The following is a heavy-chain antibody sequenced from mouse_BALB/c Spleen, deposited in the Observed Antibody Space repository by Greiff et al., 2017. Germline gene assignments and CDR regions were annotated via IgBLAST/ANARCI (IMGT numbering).Heavy chain of an antibody. D-gene: IGHD2-4*01. CDR3: AREGYYDYDWYFDV. Sequence: VQLQQPGAELVKPGTSVKLSCKASGYNFTSYWINWVKLRPGQGLEWIGDIYPGSGSTNYNEKFKSKATLTVDTSSSTAYMQLSSLASEDSALYYCAREGYYDYDWYFDVWGAGTTVTVSS. J-gene: IGHJ1*01. CDR1: GYNFTSYW. CDR2: IYPGSGST. V-gene: IGHV1-55*01.